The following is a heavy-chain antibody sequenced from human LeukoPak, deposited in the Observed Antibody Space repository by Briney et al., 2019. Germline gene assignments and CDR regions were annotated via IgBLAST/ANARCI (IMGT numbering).Heavy chain of an antibody. V-gene: IGHV4-39*01. CDR3: ARLASGYSSGWYSPTYYYYMDV. Sequence: SETLSLTCTVSGGSISSSSYYWGWIRQPPGKGLEWIGSIYYSGGTYYNPSLKSRVTISVDTSKNQFSLKLSSVTAADTAVYYCARLASGYSSGWYSPTYYYYMDVWGKGTTVTVSS. D-gene: IGHD6-19*01. CDR2: IYYSGGT. CDR1: GGSISSSSYY. J-gene: IGHJ6*03.